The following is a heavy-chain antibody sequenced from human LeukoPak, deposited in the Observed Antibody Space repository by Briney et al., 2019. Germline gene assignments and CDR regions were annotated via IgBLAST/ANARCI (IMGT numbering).Heavy chain of an antibody. CDR2: IYSGGST. Sequence: PSGGSLRLSCAASGVTVSSNYMSWVRQAPGKGLEWVSVIYSGGSTYYADSVKGRFTISRDNSKNTLYLQMNSLRAEDTAVYYCARLTAAAGTFDYWGQGTLVTVSS. CDR1: GVTVSSNY. J-gene: IGHJ4*02. V-gene: IGHV3-53*01. CDR3: ARLTAAAGTFDY. D-gene: IGHD6-13*01.